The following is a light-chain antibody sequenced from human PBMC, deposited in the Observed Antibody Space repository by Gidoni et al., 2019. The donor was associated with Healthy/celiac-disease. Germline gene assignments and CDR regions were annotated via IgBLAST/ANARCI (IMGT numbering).Light chain of an antibody. J-gene: IGKJ2*01. CDR1: QSVSRN. CDR2: GAS. V-gene: IGKV3-15*01. Sequence: PASLAVSAGERATLSCRASQSVSRNLAWYQQKPGQAPRLLIYGASTRATGIPARFSGSGSGTEFTLTISSLQSEDFAVYYCQQYNSGPQTFGQGTKLEIK. CDR3: QQYNSGPQT.